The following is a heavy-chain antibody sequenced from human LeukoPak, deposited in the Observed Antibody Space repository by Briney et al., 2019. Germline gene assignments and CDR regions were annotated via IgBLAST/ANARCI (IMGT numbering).Heavy chain of an antibody. CDR2: ISSNGGST. V-gene: IGHV3-64*01. J-gene: IGHJ4*02. CDR1: GFTFSSYA. D-gene: IGHD1-26*01. Sequence: GGSLRLSCAASGFTFSSYAMHWVRQAPGKGLEYVSAISSNGGSTYYANSVKGRFTISRDNSKNTLYLQMNSLRAEDTAVYYCAKRYSGSSGLYNFDYWGQGTLVTVSS. CDR3: AKRYSGSSGLYNFDY.